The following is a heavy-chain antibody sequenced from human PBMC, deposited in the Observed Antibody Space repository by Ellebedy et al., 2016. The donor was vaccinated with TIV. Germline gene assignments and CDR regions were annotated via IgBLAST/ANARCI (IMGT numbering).Heavy chain of an antibody. D-gene: IGHD3-22*01. CDR3: ASMYYYDSSGYSA. CDR1: GGSISSTGYY. V-gene: IGHV4-39*01. Sequence: MPSETLSLTCTVSGGSISSTGYYWGWIRQPPGKGLEWIGSISYSGSTYYNPSLKSRITISLDTSKNQFSLKLSSVTAADTAMYYCASMYYYDSSGYSAWGQGTLVTVSS. CDR2: ISYSGST. J-gene: IGHJ5*02.